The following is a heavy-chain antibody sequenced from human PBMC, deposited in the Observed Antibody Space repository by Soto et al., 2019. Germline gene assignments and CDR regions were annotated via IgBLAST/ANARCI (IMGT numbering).Heavy chain of an antibody. CDR1: GFTFRSYW. J-gene: IGHJ3*02. CDR2: IKQDGSDK. D-gene: IGHD3-3*01. CDR3: ARDKSVYDFFGADDAFDI. Sequence: EVQLVESGGGLVQPGGSLRLSCAASGFTFRSYWMSWVRQAPGKGLEWVASIKQDGSDKYYVESVKGRFTISRDNAENSVDLLMNTLRAEDTAVYYCARDKSVYDFFGADDAFDIWGQGTMVTVSS. V-gene: IGHV3-7*05.